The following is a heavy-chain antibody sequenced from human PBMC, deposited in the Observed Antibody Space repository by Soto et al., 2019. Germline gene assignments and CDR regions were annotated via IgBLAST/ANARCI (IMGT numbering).Heavy chain of an antibody. CDR2: IIPIFGTA. V-gene: IGHV1-69*13. CDR1: GGTFGSYA. Sequence: GASVKVSCKASGGTFGSYAISWVRQAPGQGLEWMGGIIPIFGTANYAQKFQGRVTITADESTSTAYMELSSLRSEDTAVYYCARDLIHGGNSSWFDPWGQGTLVTVSS. J-gene: IGHJ5*02. D-gene: IGHD2-21*02. CDR3: ARDLIHGGNSSWFDP.